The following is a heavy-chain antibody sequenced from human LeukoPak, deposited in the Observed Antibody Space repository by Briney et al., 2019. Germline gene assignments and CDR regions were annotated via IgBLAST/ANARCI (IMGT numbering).Heavy chain of an antibody. CDR2: IYSGGST. Sequence: GGSLRLSCAASGFTVSSNYMSWVRQAPGKGLEWVSVIYSGGSTYYADSVKGRFTISRDNSKNTLYLQMNSLRAEDTAVYYCATLYGPTRGPDYWGQGTLVTVSS. D-gene: IGHD2/OR15-2a*01. J-gene: IGHJ4*02. CDR1: GFTVSSNY. V-gene: IGHV3-66*01. CDR3: ATLYGPTRGPDY.